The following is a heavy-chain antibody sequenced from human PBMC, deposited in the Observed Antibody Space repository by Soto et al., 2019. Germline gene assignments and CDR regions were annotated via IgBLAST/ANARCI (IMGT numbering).Heavy chain of an antibody. CDR2: ISSSSSYI. CDR3: ARDRESVVTHNWFDP. J-gene: IGHJ5*02. Sequence: GGSLRLSCAASGFTFSSYSLNWVRQAPGKGLEWVSSISSSSSYIYYADSVKGRFTISRDNAKNSLYLQMNSLRAEDTAVYYCARDRESVVTHNWFDPWGQGT. CDR1: GFTFSSYS. D-gene: IGHD2-21*02. V-gene: IGHV3-21*01.